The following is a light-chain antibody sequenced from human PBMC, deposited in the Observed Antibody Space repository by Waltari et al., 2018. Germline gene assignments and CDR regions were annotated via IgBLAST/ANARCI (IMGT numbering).Light chain of an antibody. V-gene: IGLV1-36*01. CDR2: YDD. Sequence: QSVLTQPPSVSEAPRQRVTISCSGSTSHIANNALNWYQQLPGKAPKLLIYYDDLLPSGVSDRFSASKSGTSASLAISGLQSEDEADYYCSVWDDSLNGQVFGGGTKLTVL. CDR3: SVWDDSLNGQV. CDR1: TSHIANNA. J-gene: IGLJ2*01.